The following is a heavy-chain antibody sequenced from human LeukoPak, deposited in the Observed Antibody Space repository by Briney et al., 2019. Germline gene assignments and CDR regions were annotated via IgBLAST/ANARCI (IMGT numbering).Heavy chain of an antibody. CDR2: IYSGGST. Sequence: RGSLRLSCAASGFTVSSNYMSWVRQAPGKGLEWVSVIYSGGSTYYAESVKGRFTISRDNSKNTMYLQMNSLRAEDTAVYYCAREDPYYYDSSGYLDYWGQGTLVAVSS. V-gene: IGHV3-66*01. D-gene: IGHD3-22*01. CDR3: AREDPYYYDSSGYLDY. CDR1: GFTVSSNY. J-gene: IGHJ4*02.